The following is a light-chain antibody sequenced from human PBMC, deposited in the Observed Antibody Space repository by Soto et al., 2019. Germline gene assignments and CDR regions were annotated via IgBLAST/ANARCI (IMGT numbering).Light chain of an antibody. CDR2: GAS. CDR1: QSVSSN. Sequence: EIVMTQSPATLSVSPGERATLSCRASQSVSSNLAWYQQKPGQAPRLLIYGASTRATGIPARFSGSGSGTEFTLTITSLQSEDFAVYYCQQYKIWWTFGQGTKVDIK. J-gene: IGKJ1*01. CDR3: QQYKIWWT. V-gene: IGKV3-15*01.